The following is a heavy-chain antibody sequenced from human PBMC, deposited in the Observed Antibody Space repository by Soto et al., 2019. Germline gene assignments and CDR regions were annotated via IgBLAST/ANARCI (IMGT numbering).Heavy chain of an antibody. Sequence: QAQLVQSGGEVKKPGASVKVSCKASGYTFTSYGVTWVRQVPGQGLEWMGWISGYNGNTNYAQKFQGRVTMTTDTSTNTGYMELRSVRADDTAVYYCARDIPTTVTSCEFDMWGQGTMVTVSS. V-gene: IGHV1-18*01. CDR2: ISGYNGNT. D-gene: IGHD4-17*01. CDR1: GYTFTSYG. J-gene: IGHJ3*02. CDR3: ARDIPTTVTSCEFDM.